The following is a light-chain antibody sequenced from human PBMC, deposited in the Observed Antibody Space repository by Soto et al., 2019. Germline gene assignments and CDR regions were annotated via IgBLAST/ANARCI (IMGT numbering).Light chain of an antibody. V-gene: IGKV3-20*01. CDR1: QSVSTNY. CDR3: QQYGSVPIT. CDR2: GAS. Sequence: EIVLTQSPGTLSLSPGERTTLSCRASQSVSTNYLAWYQQKPGQAPRLLIYGASSRATGIPDRFSGSGSGADFTRTISRLEPEDFGVYYCQQYGSVPITFGGVTKVEIK. J-gene: IGKJ4*01.